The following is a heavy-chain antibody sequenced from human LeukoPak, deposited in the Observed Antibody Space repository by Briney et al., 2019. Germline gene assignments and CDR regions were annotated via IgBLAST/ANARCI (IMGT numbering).Heavy chain of an antibody. D-gene: IGHD3-10*01. V-gene: IGHV4-39*07. CDR2: IYHSGST. J-gene: IGHJ4*02. Sequence: SETLSLTCTVSGGSISSSSYYWGWIRQPPGKGLEWIGSIYHSGSTYYNPSLKSRVTIAVETSKNQFSLKLSSVTAADTAVYYCARMGGSGSYSSFDYWGQGTLVTVSS. CDR1: GGSISSSSYY. CDR3: ARMGGSGSYSSFDY.